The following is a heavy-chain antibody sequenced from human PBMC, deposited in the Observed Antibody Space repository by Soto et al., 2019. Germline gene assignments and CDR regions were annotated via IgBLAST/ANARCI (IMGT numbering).Heavy chain of an antibody. D-gene: IGHD5-18*01. CDR2: LVPQFGTP. CDR1: RGTFNRYA. V-gene: IGHV1-69*01. CDR3: ARQKRDTPMVAFDV. J-gene: IGHJ4*02. Sequence: QVQLVQSGAEVKKPGSSVKVSCLASRGTFNRYAINWVRQAPGHGLEWLGALVPQFGTPNYAQKFQDRVTIVADESTNTTTMELRGLTCDDTAVYYCARQKRDTPMVAFDVWGQGTLVTVSS.